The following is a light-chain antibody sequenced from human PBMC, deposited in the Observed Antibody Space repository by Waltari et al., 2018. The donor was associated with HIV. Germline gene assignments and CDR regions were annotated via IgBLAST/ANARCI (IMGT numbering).Light chain of an antibody. CDR2: GNS. CDR1: SSNIGAGSD. Sequence: QSVLTQPPSVSGAPGQRVTISCTGSSSNIGAGSDVHWYQQLPGTAPKLLIYGNSNRPSGVPDRFSGSKSGTSASLAITGLQAEDEADYYCQSYDSSLRLRVFGGGTKLTVL. V-gene: IGLV1-40*01. CDR3: QSYDSSLRLRV. J-gene: IGLJ3*02.